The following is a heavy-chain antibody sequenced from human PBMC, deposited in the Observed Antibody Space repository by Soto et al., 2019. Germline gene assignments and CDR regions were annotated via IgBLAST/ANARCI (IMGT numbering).Heavy chain of an antibody. CDR1: GITFSSFG. CDR2: ISYDGSNK. CDR3: VSAAGTPNYYYGMDV. D-gene: IGHD6-13*01. Sequence: GGSLRLSCAAPGITFSSFGMHWVRQAPGKGLEWVAVISYDGSNKYYADSVKGRFTISRDNSKNTLYLQMNSLRAEDTAVYYCVSAAGTPNYYYGMDVWGQGTTVTVSS. V-gene: IGHV3-30*03. J-gene: IGHJ6*02.